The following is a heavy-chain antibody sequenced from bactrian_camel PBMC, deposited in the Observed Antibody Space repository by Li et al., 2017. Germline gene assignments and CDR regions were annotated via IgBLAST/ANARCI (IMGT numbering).Heavy chain of an antibody. D-gene: IGHD6*01. CDR3: ARDLYGGSWYRFAY. J-gene: IGHJ6*01. CDR1: GFTFSNYA. Sequence: VQLVESGGGLVQPGGSLRLSCAAPGFTFSNYAMSWVRQAPGKGLEWVSAINSGGGTTYYTDSVKGRFTISRDNAKNTLYLQLNSLKTEDTAIYYCARDLYGGSWYRFAYWGQGTQVTVS. CDR2: INSGGGTT. V-gene: IGHV3S31*01.